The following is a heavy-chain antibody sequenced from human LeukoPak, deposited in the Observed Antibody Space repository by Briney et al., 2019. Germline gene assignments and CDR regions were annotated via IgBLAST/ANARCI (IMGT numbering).Heavy chain of an antibody. Sequence: ASVKVSCKASGYTFTTYAIHWVRQAPGQSLEWMGWINTGNGNTKYSQNFQGRVTITRDTSASTAYMDLTSLRSEDTAVYYCHDVLRFLEWSNGSRAFDIWGQGTMVTVSS. CDR2: INTGNGNT. D-gene: IGHD3-3*01. J-gene: IGHJ3*02. CDR1: GYTFTTYA. V-gene: IGHV1-3*04. CDR3: HDVLRFLEWSNGSRAFDI.